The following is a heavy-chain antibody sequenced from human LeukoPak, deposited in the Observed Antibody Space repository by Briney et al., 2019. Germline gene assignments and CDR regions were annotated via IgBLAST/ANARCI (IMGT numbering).Heavy chain of an antibody. V-gene: IGHV4-34*01. J-gene: IGHJ2*01. D-gene: IGHD3/OR15-3a*01. Sequence: GSLRLSCAASGFTFSNAWMSWVRQPPGKWLEWIGEINHSGSTNYNPSLKSRVTISVDTSKNQFSLKLSSVTAADTAVYYCARLKGLVIIDWYFDLWGRGTLVTVSS. CDR3: ARLKGLVIIDWYFDL. CDR1: GFTFSNAW. CDR2: INHSGST.